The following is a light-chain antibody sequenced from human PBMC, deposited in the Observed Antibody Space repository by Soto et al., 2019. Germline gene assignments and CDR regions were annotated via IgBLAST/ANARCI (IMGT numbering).Light chain of an antibody. CDR3: QQSHSTVA. CDR2: AAS. V-gene: IGKV1-12*01. Sequence: DIQMTQSPSSVSASVGDRVTMTCRASQGINSWLAWYQQKPGKAPKLLIYAASNLQSGVPSRFSGSGSGTYFTLTINSLQPEDFATYYCQQSHSTVAFGQGTRLEIK. J-gene: IGKJ5*01. CDR1: QGINSW.